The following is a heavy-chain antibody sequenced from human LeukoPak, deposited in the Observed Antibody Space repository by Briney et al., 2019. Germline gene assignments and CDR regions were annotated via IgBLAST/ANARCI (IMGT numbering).Heavy chain of an antibody. J-gene: IGHJ3*01. CDR3: ARERGIRDAFDF. Sequence: ASVKVSCKASGYTFTSYTIHWVRQAPGQSLEWMGWISVGKGDAKCSQEFQGRVTLTRDTSATTAYLEVSSLRPGDTAVYYCARERGIRDAFDFWGQGTMVTVSS. CDR2: ISVGKGDA. D-gene: IGHD1-14*01. V-gene: IGHV1-3*03. CDR1: GYTFTSYT.